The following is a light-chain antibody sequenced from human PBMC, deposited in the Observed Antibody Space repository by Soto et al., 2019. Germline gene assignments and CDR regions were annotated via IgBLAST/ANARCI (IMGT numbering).Light chain of an antibody. J-gene: IGLJ3*02. Sequence: QPVLTQTPSASGTPGQTVTISCSGSRSNIGNNAVSWYQQFPGTAPKLLIYNNNQRPSGVPDRFSGSKSGTSASLAISGLQSEDEADYYCATWDDSLNARGVFGGGTKPTVL. CDR3: ATWDDSLNARGV. CDR1: RSNIGNNA. V-gene: IGLV1-44*01. CDR2: NNN.